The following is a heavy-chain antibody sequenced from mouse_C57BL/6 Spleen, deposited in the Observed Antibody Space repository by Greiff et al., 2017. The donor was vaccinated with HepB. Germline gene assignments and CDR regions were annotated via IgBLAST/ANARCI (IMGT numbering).Heavy chain of an antibody. J-gene: IGHJ3*01. V-gene: IGHV1-26*01. D-gene: IGHD2-3*01. Sequence: EVQLQQSGPELVKPGASVKISCKASGYTFTDYYMNWVKQSHGKSLEWIGDINPNNGGTSYNQKFKGKATLTVDKSSSTAYMELRSLTSEDSAVYYCARSHDGHYGFAYWGQGTLVTVSA. CDR1: GYTFTDYY. CDR3: ARSHDGHYGFAY. CDR2: INPNNGGT.